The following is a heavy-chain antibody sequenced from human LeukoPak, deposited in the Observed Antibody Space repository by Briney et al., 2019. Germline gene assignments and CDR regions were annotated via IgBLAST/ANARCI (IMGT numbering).Heavy chain of an antibody. V-gene: IGHV1-69*05. Sequence: ASVKVSCKASGGTFSSYAISWVRQAPGQGLEWMGGIIPIFGTANYAQKFQGRVTITTDESTSTAYMELSSLRSEDTAVYYCARRLLYYYYMDVWGQGTMVTVSS. CDR2: IIPIFGTA. CDR3: ARRLLYYYYMDV. CDR1: GGTFSSYA. D-gene: IGHD1-26*01. J-gene: IGHJ6*03.